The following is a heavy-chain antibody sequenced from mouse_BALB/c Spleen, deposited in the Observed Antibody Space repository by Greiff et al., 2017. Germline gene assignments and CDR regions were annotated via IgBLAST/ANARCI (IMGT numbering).Heavy chain of an antibody. CDR3: ARKVSYYYGSSYWYFDV. J-gene: IGHJ1*01. V-gene: IGHV3-2*02. Sequence: EVQLVESGPGLVKPSQSLSLTCTVTGYSITSDYAWNWIRQFPGNKLEWMGYISYSGSTSYNPSLKSRISITRDTSKNQFFLQLNSVTTEDTATYYCARKVSYYYGSSYWYFDVWGAGTTVTVSS. CDR2: ISYSGST. CDR1: GYSITSDYA. D-gene: IGHD1-1*01.